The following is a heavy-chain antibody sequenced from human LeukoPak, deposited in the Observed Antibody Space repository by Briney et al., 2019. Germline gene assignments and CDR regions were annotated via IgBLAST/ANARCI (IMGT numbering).Heavy chain of an antibody. CDR3: ASSITMVRGVIEYFQH. J-gene: IGHJ1*01. D-gene: IGHD3-10*01. V-gene: IGHV3-48*03. Sequence: GGSLRLSCAASGFTFSSYEMNWVRQAPGKGLEWVSYISSSGSTIYYADSVKGRLTISRDNAKNSLYLQMNSLRAEDTAVYYCASSITMVRGVIEYFQHWGQGTLVTVSS. CDR1: GFTFSSYE. CDR2: ISSSGSTI.